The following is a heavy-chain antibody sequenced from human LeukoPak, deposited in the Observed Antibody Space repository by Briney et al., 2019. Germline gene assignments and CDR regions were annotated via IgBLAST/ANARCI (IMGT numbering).Heavy chain of an antibody. D-gene: IGHD6-19*01. CDR2: INQEGSEN. Sequence: PGGSLRLSCAASGFTFSSYWMSWVRQAPGKGLEWVSNINQEGSENYYVATVKGRFTISRDKAKNSLYLQMNSLRAEDTAVYSCARDTEDKQWLVPTGIDYWGQGTLVTVSS. V-gene: IGHV3-7*01. J-gene: IGHJ4*02. CDR1: GFTFSSYW. CDR3: ARDTEDKQWLVPTGIDY.